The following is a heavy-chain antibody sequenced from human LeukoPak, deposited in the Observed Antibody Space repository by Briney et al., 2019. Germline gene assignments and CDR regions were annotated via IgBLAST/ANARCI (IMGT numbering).Heavy chain of an antibody. CDR3: ARGIAVAGHYYYHGMDV. CDR1: GGTFSSYA. CDR2: IIPILGIA. D-gene: IGHD6-19*01. Sequence: ASVKVSCKASGGTFSSYAISWVRQAPGQGLEWMGRIIPILGIANYAQKFQGRVTITADKSTSTAYMELSSLRSEDTAVYYCARGIAVAGHYYYHGMDVWGQGTTVTVSS. J-gene: IGHJ6*02. V-gene: IGHV1-69*04.